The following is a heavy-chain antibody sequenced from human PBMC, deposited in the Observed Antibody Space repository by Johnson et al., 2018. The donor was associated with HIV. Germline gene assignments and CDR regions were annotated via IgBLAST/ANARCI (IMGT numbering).Heavy chain of an antibody. Sequence: QVKLVESGGGLVKPGGSLRLSCAASGFTFSDYYMSWIRQAPGKGLEWVSYISSSANTLYYADSVKGRFTISRDNAKNSLYLQMNSLRAEDTAVYYCVTPVAAAGPDAFDIWGQGTMVTVSS. V-gene: IGHV3-11*01. CDR3: VTPVAAAGPDAFDI. D-gene: IGHD6-13*01. J-gene: IGHJ3*02. CDR2: ISSSANTL. CDR1: GFTFSDYY.